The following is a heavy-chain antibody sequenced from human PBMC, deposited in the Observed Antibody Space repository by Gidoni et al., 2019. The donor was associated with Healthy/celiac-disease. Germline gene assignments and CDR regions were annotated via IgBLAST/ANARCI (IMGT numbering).Heavy chain of an antibody. CDR2: ISSSSSTI. V-gene: IGHV3-48*02. J-gene: IGHJ4*02. CDR1: GFTFSSYS. Sequence: EVQLVESGGGLVQPGGSLRLSCAASGFTFSSYSMNWVRQAPGKGLEWVSYISSSSSTIYYADSVKGRLTISRDNAKNSLYLQMNSLRDEDTAVYYCAREGRYSYGYAWGIGVWGLFDYWGQGTLVTVSS. CDR3: AREGRYSYGYAWGIGVWGLFDY. D-gene: IGHD5-18*01.